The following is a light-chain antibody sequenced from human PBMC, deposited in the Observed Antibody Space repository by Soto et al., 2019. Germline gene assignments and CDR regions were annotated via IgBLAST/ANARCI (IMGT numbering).Light chain of an antibody. CDR3: QQRYSNSIT. CDR1: QSISVW. CDR2: QAS. V-gene: IGKV1-39*01. J-gene: IGKJ5*01. Sequence: DIEMPPSSSSLSASLGDGVIIPCRASQSISVWFAWYRQKAGKAPNLLIYQASRLESGVPSRCSGSGSGTDGTLTISSLQPEDVEADYCQQRYSNSITGGQGTRREIK.